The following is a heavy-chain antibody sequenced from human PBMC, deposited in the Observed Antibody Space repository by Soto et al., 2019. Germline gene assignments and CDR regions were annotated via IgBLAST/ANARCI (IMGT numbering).Heavy chain of an antibody. J-gene: IGHJ4*02. V-gene: IGHV4-30-4*01. Sequence: QVQLQESGPGLVEPSQTLSRTCTVSGGSITNNNYYWSWIRQPPGKGLEWIGHMYNSGTTYSNPSLKGRVTISGDTSKNQFSLNLSSVTAADTAVYYCARGPTSDKVDYWGQGTLVTVSS. CDR2: MYNSGTT. CDR3: ARGPTSDKVDY. CDR1: GGSITNNNYY.